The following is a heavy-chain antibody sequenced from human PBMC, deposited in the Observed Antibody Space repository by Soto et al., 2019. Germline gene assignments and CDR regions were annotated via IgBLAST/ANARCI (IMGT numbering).Heavy chain of an antibody. D-gene: IGHD3-22*01. CDR3: AKEFPITMIVVAVSPVDI. Sequence: GGSLRLSCEVSGFTFRTFVVSWVRQAPGKGLEWVSSFDGVGDSTYYADSVKGRFTIFKDSSRNRLYLQMNSLRAEDTAVYYCAKEFPITMIVVAVSPVDIWGQGTMVTVSS. CDR1: GFTFRTFV. J-gene: IGHJ3*02. V-gene: IGHV3-23*01. CDR2: FDGVGDST.